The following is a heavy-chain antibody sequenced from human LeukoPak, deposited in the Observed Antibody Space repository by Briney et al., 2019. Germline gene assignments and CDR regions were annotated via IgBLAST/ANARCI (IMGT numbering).Heavy chain of an antibody. Sequence: GGSLRLSCAASGFTFSSYSMNWVRQAPGKGLEWVSYISSSSSTIYYADSVKGRFTISRDNAKNSLYLQMNSLRAEDTAVYYCARGGSYYVSDLDYWGQGTLATVPS. D-gene: IGHD1-26*01. V-gene: IGHV3-48*01. J-gene: IGHJ4*02. CDR2: ISSSSSTI. CDR3: ARGGSYYVSDLDY. CDR1: GFTFSSYS.